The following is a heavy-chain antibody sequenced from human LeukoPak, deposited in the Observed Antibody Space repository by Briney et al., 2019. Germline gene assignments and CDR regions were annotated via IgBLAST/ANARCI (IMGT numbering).Heavy chain of an antibody. Sequence: SQTLSLTCAISGDSVSSINGAWNWVRQSPSRGLEWLGRTYYRSKWYSDYAVPIQGRMSINPDTSKNQFTLHLFSVTPDDTAVYYCARDVATTGWYTFDYWGRGARVTVSS. CDR2: TYYRSKWYS. V-gene: IGHV6-1*01. J-gene: IGHJ4*02. CDR1: GDSVSSINGA. D-gene: IGHD6-19*01. CDR3: ARDVATTGWYTFDY.